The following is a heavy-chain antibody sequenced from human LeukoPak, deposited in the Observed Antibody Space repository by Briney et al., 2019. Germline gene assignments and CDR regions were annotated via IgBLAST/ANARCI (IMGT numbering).Heavy chain of an antibody. V-gene: IGHV4-39*02. CDR1: GGSIDTTIYF. D-gene: IGHD3-3*02. J-gene: IGHJ5*02. Sequence: SETLSLTCSVSGGSIDTTIYFWGWIRQPPGKGLEWIGNIYYNGDTYYNPSLESRVTLSTDTSKNRFSLRLSSVTAADTAVYYCARTLSARDWFDPWGQGTLVTVSS. CDR3: ARTLSARDWFDP. CDR2: IYYNGDT.